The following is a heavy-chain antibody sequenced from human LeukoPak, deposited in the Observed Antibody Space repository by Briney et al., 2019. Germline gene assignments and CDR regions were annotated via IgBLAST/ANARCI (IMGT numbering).Heavy chain of an antibody. V-gene: IGHV3-30*14. J-gene: IGHJ3*02. CDR3: ARALLRTPTGSHDAFDI. Sequence: GGSLRLSCAASGFTFSSYAMHWVRQAPGKGLEWVAVISYDGSNKYYADSVKGRFTISRDNSKNTLYLQMNSLRAEDTAVYYCARALLRTPTGSHDAFDIWGQGTMVTVSS. CDR1: GFTFSSYA. CDR2: ISYDGSNK. D-gene: IGHD1-1*01.